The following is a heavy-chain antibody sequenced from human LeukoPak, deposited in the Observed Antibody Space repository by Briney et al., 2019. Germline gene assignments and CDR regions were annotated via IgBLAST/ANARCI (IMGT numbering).Heavy chain of an antibody. CDR3: ARLHPTTSFDY. Sequence: SETLSLTCTVSGGSTSSYYWSWIRQPPGKGLEWIGYIYYSGSTNYNPSFKSRVTISVDTSKNQFSLKLSSVTAADTAVYYCARLHPTTSFDYWGQGTLVTVSS. CDR1: GGSTSSYY. J-gene: IGHJ4*02. V-gene: IGHV4-59*01. D-gene: IGHD1-14*01. CDR2: IYYSGST.